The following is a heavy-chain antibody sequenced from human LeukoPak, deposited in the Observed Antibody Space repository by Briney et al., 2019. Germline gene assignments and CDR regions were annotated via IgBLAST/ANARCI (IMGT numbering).Heavy chain of an antibody. V-gene: IGHV3-7*01. J-gene: IGHJ4*02. CDR3: ARRRCSSTSCFEDY. Sequence: GGSLRLSCAASGFTFSSYAMHWVRQAPGKGLEWVANIKQDGSEKYYVDSVKGRFTISRDNAKNSLYLQMNSLRAEDTAVYYCARRRCSSTSCFEDYWGQGTLVTVSS. CDR1: GFTFSSYA. D-gene: IGHD2-2*01. CDR2: IKQDGSEK.